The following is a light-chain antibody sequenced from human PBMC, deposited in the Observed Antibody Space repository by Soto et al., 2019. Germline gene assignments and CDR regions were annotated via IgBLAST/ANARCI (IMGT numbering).Light chain of an antibody. V-gene: IGLV1-36*01. CDR3: AAWDDNLDGYV. CDR2: HND. J-gene: IGLJ1*01. Sequence: QSVLTQPPSVSEAPRQRVTISCSGSTSNIGKNAINWYQQLPGKAPKLVIYHNDLLPSGVSDRFSGSKSGTSASLAISGLQSDDEADYYCAAWDDNLDGYVFGTGTKLTVL. CDR1: TSNIGKNA.